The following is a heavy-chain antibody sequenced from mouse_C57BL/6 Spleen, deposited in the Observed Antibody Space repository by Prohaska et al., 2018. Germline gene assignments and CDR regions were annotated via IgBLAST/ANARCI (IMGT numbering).Heavy chain of an antibody. Sequence: TFTSYGISWVKQRTGQGLEWIGMIHPNSGSTNYNEKFKSKATLTVDKSSSTAYMQLSSLTSEDSAVYYCATYYDYDYAMDYWGQGTSVTVSS. CDR1: TFTSYG. D-gene: IGHD2-4*01. J-gene: IGHJ4*01. V-gene: IGHV1-64*01. CDR2: IHPNSGST. CDR3: ATYYDYDYAMDY.